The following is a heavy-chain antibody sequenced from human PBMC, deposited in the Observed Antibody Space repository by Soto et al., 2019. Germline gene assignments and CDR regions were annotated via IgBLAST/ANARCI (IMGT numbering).Heavy chain of an antibody. J-gene: IGHJ4*02. V-gene: IGHV3-74*01. CDR2: INSDGSST. CDR1: GLTFSSYW. CDR3: ARDAPFINHARFDY. D-gene: IGHD3-16*02. Sequence: GGSLRLSCAASGLTFSSYWMHWVRQAPGKGLVWVSRINSDGSSTSYADSVKGRFTISRDNAKNTLYLQMNSLRAEDTAVYYCARDAPFINHARFDYWGQGTLVTVSS.